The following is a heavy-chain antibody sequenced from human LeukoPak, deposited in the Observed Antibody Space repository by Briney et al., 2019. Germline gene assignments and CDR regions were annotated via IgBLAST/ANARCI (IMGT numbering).Heavy chain of an antibody. CDR1: GGSISSYY. Sequence: SETLSLTCTASGGSISSYYWRWIRQPPGKGLEWIGYIYYSGSTNYNPSLKSRVTISVDTSKNQFSLKLSSVTAADTAVYYCARGRRYSSGWAGGAFDIWDQGTMVTVSS. CDR2: IYYSGST. V-gene: IGHV4-59*01. J-gene: IGHJ3*02. CDR3: ARGRRYSSGWAGGAFDI. D-gene: IGHD6-19*01.